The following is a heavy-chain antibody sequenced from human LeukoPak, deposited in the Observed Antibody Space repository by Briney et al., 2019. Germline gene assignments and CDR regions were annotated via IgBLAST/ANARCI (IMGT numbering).Heavy chain of an antibody. V-gene: IGHV3-21*04. D-gene: IGHD3-22*01. Sequence: GGSLRLSCAASGFTFSSYTMNWVRQASGKGLEWVAAISSSSRDIFYADSVKGRFSISRDNTHNSLSLRMNSLRAEDTAVYYCAKDYYYDGNHFDYWGQGPRSPSPQ. J-gene: IGHJ4*02. CDR1: GFTFSSYT. CDR3: AKDYYYDGNHFDY. CDR2: ISSSSRDI.